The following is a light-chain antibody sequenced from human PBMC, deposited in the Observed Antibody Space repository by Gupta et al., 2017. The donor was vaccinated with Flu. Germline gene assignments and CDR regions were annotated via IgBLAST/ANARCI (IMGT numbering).Light chain of an antibody. V-gene: IGKV3-20*01. CDR2: GAS. Sequence: EIVLTQSPGTLSLSPGERGTLSCRASQSVTSDYLAWYQQKPGQSPRLLIYGASNRATGIPDRFRGSGSGTDFSLTISQLEPEDFAVYYCQQYGMSPKTFGQGTKVEVK. CDR3: QQYGMSPKT. CDR1: QSVTSDY. J-gene: IGKJ1*01.